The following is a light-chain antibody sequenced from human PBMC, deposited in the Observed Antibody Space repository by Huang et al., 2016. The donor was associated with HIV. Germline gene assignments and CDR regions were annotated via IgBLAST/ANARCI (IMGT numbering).Light chain of an antibody. CDR2: GAA. CDR3: QRYDSAPRA. Sequence: MTQSPSSLSASPGVRVTLSCRANQDIGNFLAWYQHKPGGVPRLLIFGAATLQSGVPSRFMCRGSGTDFTLTITSFQPDDVATYYCQRYDSAPRAFGQGTKVEI. J-gene: IGKJ1*01. V-gene: IGKV1-27*01. CDR1: QDIGNF.